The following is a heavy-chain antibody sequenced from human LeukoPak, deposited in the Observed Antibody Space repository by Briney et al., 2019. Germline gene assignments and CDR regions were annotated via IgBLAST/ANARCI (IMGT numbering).Heavy chain of an antibody. J-gene: IGHJ4*02. CDR1: GYTFTGYY. D-gene: IGHD4-17*01. Sequence: ASVKVSCKASGYTFTGYYMHWVRQAPGQGLEWMGWISAYNGNTNYAQKLQGRVTMTTDTSTSTAYMELRSLRSDDTAVYYCARGSGLTTVTTIRYWGQGTLVTVSS. CDR2: ISAYNGNT. CDR3: ARGSGLTTVTTIRY. V-gene: IGHV1-18*04.